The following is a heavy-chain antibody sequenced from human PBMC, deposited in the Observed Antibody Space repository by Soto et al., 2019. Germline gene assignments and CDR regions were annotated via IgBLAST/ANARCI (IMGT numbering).Heavy chain of an antibody. J-gene: IGHJ3*02. Sequence: GGSLSLSCAASGFTFSGSAMHWVRQASGKGLEWVGRIRSKANSYATAYAASVKGRFTISRDDSKNTAYLQMNSLKTEDTAVYYCTYSSSWYNAFDIWGQGTMVTVSS. CDR1: GFTFSGSA. CDR2: IRSKANSYAT. D-gene: IGHD6-13*01. CDR3: TYSSSWYNAFDI. V-gene: IGHV3-73*01.